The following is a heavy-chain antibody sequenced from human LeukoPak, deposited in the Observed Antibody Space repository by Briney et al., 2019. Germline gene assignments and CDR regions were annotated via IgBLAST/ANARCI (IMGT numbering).Heavy chain of an antibody. J-gene: IGHJ4*02. CDR1: GFTFSDYY. Sequence: GGSLRLSCAASGFTFSDYYISWIRQAPGKGLERVSYISSSGSTIYYADSVKGRFTISRDNAKNSLYLQMNSLRAEDTAVYYCARDWGYYGSGSYYLRGGRFDYWGQGTLVTVSS. CDR2: ISSSGSTI. V-gene: IGHV3-11*04. D-gene: IGHD3-10*01. CDR3: ARDWGYYGSGSYYLRGGRFDY.